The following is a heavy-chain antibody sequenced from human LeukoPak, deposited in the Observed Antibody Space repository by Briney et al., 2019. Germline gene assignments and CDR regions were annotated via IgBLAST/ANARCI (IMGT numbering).Heavy chain of an antibody. J-gene: IGHJ6*03. CDR1: GYTFTSYD. V-gene: IGHV1-8*01. CDR3: ARVPRSYYYYYYMDV. CDR2: MNPNSGNT. Sequence: WASVKVSCTASGYTFTSYDINWVRQATGQGLEWMGWMNPNSGNTGYAQKFQGRVTMTRNTSISTAYMELSSLRSEDTAVYYCARVPRSYYYYYYMDVWGKGTTVTVSS.